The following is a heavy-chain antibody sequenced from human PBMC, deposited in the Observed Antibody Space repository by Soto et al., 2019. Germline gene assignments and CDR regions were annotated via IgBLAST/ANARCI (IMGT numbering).Heavy chain of an antibody. CDR3: ARGVAVAGPYYHYYMDV. CDR2: INHSGST. V-gene: IGHV4-34*01. Sequence: PSETLSLTCAVYGGSFSGYYWSWIRQPPGKGLEWIGEINHSGSTNYNPSLKSRVTISVDTSKNQFSLKLSSVTAADTAVYYCARGVAVAGPYYHYYMDVSGQGTTVPVSS. J-gene: IGHJ6*03. CDR1: GGSFSGYY. D-gene: IGHD6-19*01.